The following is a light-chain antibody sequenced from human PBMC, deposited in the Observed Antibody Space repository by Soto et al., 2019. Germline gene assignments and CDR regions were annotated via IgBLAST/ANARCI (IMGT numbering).Light chain of an antibody. CDR2: GVY. CDR3: SSFPSNNTPHVV. Sequence: QSALTQPASVSGSPGQSITISCTGTDSDVGGYHYVSWYQQHPDKAPKLMIYGVYNRPSGVSNRFSGSKSGNTASLTISGPQVEHEAESYCSSFPSNNTPHVVFGGGTKLTVL. J-gene: IGLJ2*01. V-gene: IGLV2-14*01. CDR1: DSDVGGYHY.